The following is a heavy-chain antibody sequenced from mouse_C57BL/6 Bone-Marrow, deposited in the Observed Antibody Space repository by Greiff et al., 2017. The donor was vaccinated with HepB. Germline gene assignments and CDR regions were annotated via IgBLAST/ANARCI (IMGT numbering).Heavy chain of an antibody. D-gene: IGHD1-1*01. CDR2: ISDGGSYT. Sequence: EVQGVESGGGLVKPGGSLKLSCAASGFTFSSYAMSWVRQTPEKRLEWVATISDGGSYTYYPDNVKGRFTISRDNAKNNLYLQMSHLKSEDTAMYYCARDRNYPFYFDYWGQGTTLTVSS. CDR3: ARDRNYPFYFDY. V-gene: IGHV5-4*01. J-gene: IGHJ2*01. CDR1: GFTFSSYA.